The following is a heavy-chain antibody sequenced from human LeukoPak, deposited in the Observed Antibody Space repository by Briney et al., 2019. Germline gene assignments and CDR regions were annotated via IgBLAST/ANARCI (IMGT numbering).Heavy chain of an antibody. CDR1: GFTFTSSA. Sequence: VASVKVSCKASGFTFTSSAVQWVRQARGQRLEWIGWIVVGSGNTNYAQKFQERVTITRDMSTSTAHMELSSLRSEDTAVYYCAAGRDDYGDYGPHWYFDLWGRGTLVTVSS. CDR2: IVVGSGNT. D-gene: IGHD4-17*01. CDR3: AAGRDDYGDYGPHWYFDL. J-gene: IGHJ2*01. V-gene: IGHV1-58*01.